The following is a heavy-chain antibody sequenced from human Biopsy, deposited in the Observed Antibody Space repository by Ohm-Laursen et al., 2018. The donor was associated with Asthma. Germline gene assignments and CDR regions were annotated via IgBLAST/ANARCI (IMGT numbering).Heavy chain of an antibody. CDR3: ARAVDYSHYYGIDV. J-gene: IGHJ6*02. CDR1: GYTFNSAG. V-gene: IGHV1-18*01. Sequence: ASVTVSCKTSGYTFNSAGITWVRQAPGQGLEWMGWISVYNGNTKVAQKLQDRVTMITDTSTSTAYMELKSLRSDDTAVYFCARAVDYSHYYGIDVWGQGTTVTVS. D-gene: IGHD3-10*01. CDR2: ISVYNGNT.